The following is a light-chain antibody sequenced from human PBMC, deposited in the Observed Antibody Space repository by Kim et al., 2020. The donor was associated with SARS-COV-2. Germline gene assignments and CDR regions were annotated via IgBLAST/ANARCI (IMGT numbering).Light chain of an antibody. V-gene: IGKV1-12*01. CDR1: QDINTW. CDR2: GAS. CDR3: QQANSFPPWT. Sequence: IQLTQSPSSVSASVGDRVTITCRASQDINTWLGWYQQKPGKAPKLLIYGASNLQSGVPSSFSGSGSGTDFTLTISRLQPDDCATYYCQQANSFPPWTFGQGTKLEIK. J-gene: IGKJ1*01.